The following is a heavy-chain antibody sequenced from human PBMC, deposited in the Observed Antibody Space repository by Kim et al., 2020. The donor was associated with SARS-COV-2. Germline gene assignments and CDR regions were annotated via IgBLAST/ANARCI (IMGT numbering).Heavy chain of an antibody. CDR2: IWYDGSNK. V-gene: IGHV3-33*01. CDR1: GITFSSYG. Sequence: GGSLRLSCAASGITFSSYGMHWVRQAPGKGLEWVAVIWYDGSNKYYADSVKGRFTISTDNSTNTLYLQMNSLRPEDTAVSYFSRLYYYGSGAGMAGWGQG. J-gene: IGHJ6*02. D-gene: IGHD3-10*01. CDR3: SRLYYYGSGAGMAG.